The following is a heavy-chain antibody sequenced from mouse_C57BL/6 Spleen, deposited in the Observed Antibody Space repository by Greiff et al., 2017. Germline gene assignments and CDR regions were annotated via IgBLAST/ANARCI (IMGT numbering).Heavy chain of an antibody. CDR2: IDPSDSET. J-gene: IGHJ3*01. Sequence: QVQLQQPGAELVRPGSSVKLSCKASGYTFTSYWMHWVKQRPIQGLEWIGNIDPSDSETHYNQKFKDKATLTVDKSSSTAYMQLSSLTSEDSAVYYCARWDGYYGAYWGQGTLVTVSA. D-gene: IGHD2-3*01. CDR1: GYTFTSYW. V-gene: IGHV1-52*01. CDR3: ARWDGYYGAY.